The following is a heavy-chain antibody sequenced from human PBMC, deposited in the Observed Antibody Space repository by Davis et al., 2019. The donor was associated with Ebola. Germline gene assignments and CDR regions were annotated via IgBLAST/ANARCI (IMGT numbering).Heavy chain of an antibody. V-gene: IGHV1-46*01. CDR2: INPSGGST. D-gene: IGHD3-3*01. J-gene: IGHJ5*02. CDR3: ARSITIFGVTPRGLDP. CDR1: GYTFTSYY. Sequence: AASVKVSCKASGYTFTSYYMHWVRQAPGQGLEWMGIINPSGGSTRYALQFQGRVTMTRDTSTSTVYMELSSLRSEDTAVYYCARSITIFGVTPRGLDPWGQGTLVTVSS.